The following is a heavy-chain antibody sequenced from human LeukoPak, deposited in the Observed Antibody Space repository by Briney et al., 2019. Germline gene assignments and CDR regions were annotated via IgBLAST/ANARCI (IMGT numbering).Heavy chain of an antibody. CDR1: GFTFRDYW. CDR3: AQGHYHMDV. Sequence: GGSLRLSCAASGFTFRDYWMTWVRQAAGKGLEWVASIEPDGSEKYYADSVKGRFTLPRDNVENSLHLQMNTLRVDDTAVYYCAQGHYHMDVGGHGTTVTVSS. CDR2: IEPDGSEK. V-gene: IGHV3-7*01. J-gene: IGHJ6*02.